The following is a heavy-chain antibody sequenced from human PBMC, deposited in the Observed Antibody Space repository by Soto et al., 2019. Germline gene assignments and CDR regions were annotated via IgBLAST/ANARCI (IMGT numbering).Heavy chain of an antibody. Sequence: SETLSLTCTVSGGSISSGDYYWSWIRQPPGKGLEWIGYIYYSGSTYYNPSLKSRVTISVDTSKNQFSLKLSSVTAADTAVYYCARDMYYDILTGYYGLANWFDPWGQGTLV. J-gene: IGHJ5*02. V-gene: IGHV4-30-4*01. D-gene: IGHD3-9*01. CDR2: IYYSGST. CDR3: ARDMYYDILTGYYGLANWFDP. CDR1: GGSISSGDYY.